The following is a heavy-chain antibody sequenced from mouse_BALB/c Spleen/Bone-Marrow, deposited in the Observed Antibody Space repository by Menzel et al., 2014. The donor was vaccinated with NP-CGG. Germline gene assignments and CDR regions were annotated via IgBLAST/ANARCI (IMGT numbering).Heavy chain of an antibody. J-gene: IGHJ4*01. CDR2: ISSGGSYT. CDR1: GFTFSNYG. CDR3: ARLTPDYAMDY. V-gene: IGHV5-6*01. D-gene: IGHD1-3*01. Sequence: EVKLMDSGGDLVKPGGSLKLSCAASGFTFSNYGMSWVRQTPDKRLEWVATISSGGSYTYFPDSVKGRFTISRDNAKNTLYLQMNSLKSEDAAMYYCARLTPDYAMDYWGQGTSVTVSS.